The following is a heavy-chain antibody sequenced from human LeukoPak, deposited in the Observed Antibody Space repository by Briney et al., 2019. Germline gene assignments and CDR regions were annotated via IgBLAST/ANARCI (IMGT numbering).Heavy chain of an antibody. J-gene: IGHJ4*02. CDR2: ISGSGGST. D-gene: IGHD4-17*01. Sequence: GGSLRLSCAASGFTFSSYAMNWVRQAPGKGLEWVSAISGSGGSTYYADSVKGRFTISRDNSKNTLYLQMNSLRVEDTAVHYCAKSHDYGDGENFDYWGQGTLVTVSS. CDR1: GFTFSSYA. CDR3: AKSHDYGDGENFDY. V-gene: IGHV3-23*01.